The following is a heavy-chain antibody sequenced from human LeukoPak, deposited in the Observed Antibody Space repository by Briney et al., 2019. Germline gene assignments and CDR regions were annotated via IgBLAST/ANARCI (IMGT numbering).Heavy chain of an antibody. CDR3: AKDRCSNGIGCYYYYMDV. J-gene: IGHJ6*03. V-gene: IGHV3-7*01. Sequence: GGSLRLSCAASGFTFSSYWMSWVRQAPGKGLEWVANIKQDGSEKYYVDSVKGRFTISRDNAKNTLYLQLNSLRAEDTAVYYCAKDRCSNGIGCYYYYMDVWGKGTTVTISS. D-gene: IGHD2-8*01. CDR2: IKQDGSEK. CDR1: GFTFSSYW.